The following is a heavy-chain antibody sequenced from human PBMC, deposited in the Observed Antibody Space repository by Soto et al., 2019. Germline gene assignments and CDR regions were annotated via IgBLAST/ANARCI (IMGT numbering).Heavy chain of an antibody. V-gene: IGHV3-15*04. CDR3: ATVGPGTICPFDN. D-gene: IGHD2-2*01. Sequence: GGSLRLSCATSGFTFSNAWMSWVRQAPGKGLEWVGRIESKSDSGTTDYFAPVHGRFTISRDESEDTLYLQMHSLKTADTAVYYRATVGPGTICPFDNWGQGTLVTVSS. CDR1: GFTFSNAW. CDR2: IESKSDSGTT. J-gene: IGHJ4*02.